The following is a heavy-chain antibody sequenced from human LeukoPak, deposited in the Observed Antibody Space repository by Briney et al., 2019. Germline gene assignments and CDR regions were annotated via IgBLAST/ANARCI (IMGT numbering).Heavy chain of an antibody. Sequence: ASVKVSCKASGYTFTSYGISWVRQAPGQGLEWVGWISAYNGNTNYAQKLQGRVTMTTDTSTSTAYMELRSLRSDDTAVYYCARDSSLGYDYVWGSYRYFDYWGQGTLVTVSS. V-gene: IGHV1-18*01. CDR3: ARDSSLGYDYVWGSYRYFDY. J-gene: IGHJ4*02. CDR1: GYTFTSYG. D-gene: IGHD3-16*02. CDR2: ISAYNGNT.